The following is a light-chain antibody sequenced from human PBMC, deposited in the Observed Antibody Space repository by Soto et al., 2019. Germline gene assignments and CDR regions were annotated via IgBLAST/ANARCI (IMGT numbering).Light chain of an antibody. V-gene: IGLV7-43*01. CDR3: LLYYGGANLV. CDR1: TGAVTSGNY. CDR2: TTH. Sequence: QAVVTQEPSLTVSPGGTVTLTCASNTGAVTSGNYASWFQQKPGQAPRTLIYTTHNKHSWTPARFSGSLLGDKAALTVSGVQPEDEADYYCLLYYGGANLVFGGGTKLTVL. J-gene: IGLJ3*02.